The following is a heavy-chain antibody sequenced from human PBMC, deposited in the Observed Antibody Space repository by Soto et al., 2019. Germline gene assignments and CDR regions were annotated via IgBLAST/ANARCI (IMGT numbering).Heavy chain of an antibody. CDR1: GFTFSSYG. CDR2: ISYDGSNK. J-gene: IGHJ6*01. Sequence: QVQLVESGGGVVQPGRSLRLSCAASGFTFSSYGMHWVRQAPGKGLEWVAVISYDGSNKYYADSVKGRFTISRDNSKNTLYLQMNSLRAEDTAVYYCAKDLDTAMGLGMDVW. V-gene: IGHV3-30*18. D-gene: IGHD5-18*01. CDR3: AKDLDTAMGLGMDV.